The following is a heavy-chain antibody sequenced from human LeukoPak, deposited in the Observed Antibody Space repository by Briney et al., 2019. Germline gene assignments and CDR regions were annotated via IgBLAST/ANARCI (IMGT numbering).Heavy chain of an antibody. D-gene: IGHD2-2*02. J-gene: IGHJ4*02. V-gene: IGHV4-59*01. CDR1: GGSISSYY. CDR2: IYYSGST. Sequence: PSETLSLTCTISGGSISSYYWSWIRQPPGKGLEWIGYIYYSGSTNYNPSLKSRVTISVDTSKNQFSLKLSSVTAADTAVYYCARECSTTSCYTGSLDSWGQGTLVTVSS. CDR3: ARECSTTSCYTGSLDS.